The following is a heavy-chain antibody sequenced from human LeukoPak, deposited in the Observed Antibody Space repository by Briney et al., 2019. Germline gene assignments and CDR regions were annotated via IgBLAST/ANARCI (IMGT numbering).Heavy chain of an antibody. J-gene: IGHJ3*01. CDR3: ARVPYVFDL. CDR1: GFTFSNYW. CDR2: INRDGSST. V-gene: IGHV3-74*01. Sequence: GGSLRLSCAASGFTFSNYWMHWVRQAPGKGLVWVSRINRDGSSTDYLDSVKGRFTISRDNARDTLYLQMNSLRAEDTAVYYCARVPYVFDLWGQGTMVTVSS.